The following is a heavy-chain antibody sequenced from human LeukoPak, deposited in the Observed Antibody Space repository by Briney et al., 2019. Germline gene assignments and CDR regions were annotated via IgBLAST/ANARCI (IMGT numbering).Heavy chain of an antibody. CDR2: ISGSTGYT. J-gene: IGHJ4*02. CDR1: GFTFSDYY. Sequence: SGGSLRLSCVASGFTFSDYYMSWIRQAPGKGLEWVSYISGSTGYTNYADSVKGRFTISRDNAKNSLFLHMNSLRAEDTAVYYCARTNSGYDSFDYWGQGTLVTVSS. D-gene: IGHD5-12*01. CDR3: ARTNSGYDSFDY. V-gene: IGHV3-11*03.